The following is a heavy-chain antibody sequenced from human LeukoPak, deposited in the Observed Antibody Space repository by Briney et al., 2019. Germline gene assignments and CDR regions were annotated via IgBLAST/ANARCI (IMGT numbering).Heavy chain of an antibody. J-gene: IGHJ4*02. Sequence: GRSLRLSCAASGFTFSSYGMHWVRQAPGKGLEWVAVIRYDGSNKYYADSVKGRFTISRDNSKNTLYLQMNSLRAEDTAVYYCAREGLLRSYYFDYWGQGTLVTVSS. D-gene: IGHD3-10*01. CDR2: IRYDGSNK. CDR1: GFTFSSYG. V-gene: IGHV3-33*01. CDR3: AREGLLRSYYFDY.